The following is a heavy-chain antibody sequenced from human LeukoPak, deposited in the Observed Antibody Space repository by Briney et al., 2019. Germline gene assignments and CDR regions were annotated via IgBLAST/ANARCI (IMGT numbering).Heavy chain of an antibody. CDR1: GYTLTELS. V-gene: IGHV1-24*01. D-gene: IGHD5-18*01. CDR3: ARVIQLWSSYYYYYMDV. Sequence: ASVKVSCKVSGYTLTELSMHRVRQAPGKGLEWMGGFDPEDGETIYAQKFQGRVTMTEDTSTDTAYMELSSLRSEDTAVYYCARVIQLWSSYYYYYMDVWGKGTTVTVSS. CDR2: FDPEDGET. J-gene: IGHJ6*03.